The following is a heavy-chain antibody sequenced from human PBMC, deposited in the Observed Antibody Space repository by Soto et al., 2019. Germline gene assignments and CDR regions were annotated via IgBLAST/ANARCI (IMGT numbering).Heavy chain of an antibody. V-gene: IGHV4-59*01. J-gene: IGHJ4*02. D-gene: IGHD3-9*01. CDR1: GCSISSFY. CDR2: IYYSGST. Sequence: SETLSLTCTVSGCSISSFYWSWIRQPPGKGLEWIGYIYYSGSTNYNPSLKSRVTISVDTSKNQFSLKLSSVTAADTAVFYCARAVEHFDWLLPSCDYWGQGTLVTVS. CDR3: ARAVEHFDWLLPSCDY.